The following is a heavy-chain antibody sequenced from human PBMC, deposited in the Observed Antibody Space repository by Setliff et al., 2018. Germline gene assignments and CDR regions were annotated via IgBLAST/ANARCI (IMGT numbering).Heavy chain of an antibody. D-gene: IGHD2-15*01. V-gene: IGHV3-33*08. CDR1: GFTFSSYR. CDR3: ASGLHPDYPDY. J-gene: IGHJ4*01. CDR2: IWYDGSKK. Sequence: GGSLRLSCAASGFTFSSYRMHWVRQAPGKGLEWVAVIWYDGSKKYYADSVKGRFTISRDNSRNTLYLLIMNRLRVDDTAVSYCASGLHPDYPDYWGQGTLVTVSS.